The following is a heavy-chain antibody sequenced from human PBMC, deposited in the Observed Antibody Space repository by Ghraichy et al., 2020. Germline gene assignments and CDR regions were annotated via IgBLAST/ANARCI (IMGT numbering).Heavy chain of an antibody. V-gene: IGHV4-31*03. D-gene: IGHD3-22*01. J-gene: IGHJ5*02. CDR1: GGSISSGGYY. Sequence: SETLSLTCTVSGGSISSGGYYWSWIRQHPGKGLEWIGYIYYSGSTYYNPSIKSRVTISVDTSKNQFSLKLSSVTAADTAVYYCARKNYYDSSGYLGGFDPWGQGTLVTVSS. CDR2: IYYSGST. CDR3: ARKNYYDSSGYLGGFDP.